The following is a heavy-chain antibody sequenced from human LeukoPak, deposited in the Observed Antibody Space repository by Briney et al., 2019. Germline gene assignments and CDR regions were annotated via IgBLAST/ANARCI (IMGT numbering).Heavy chain of an antibody. J-gene: IGHJ4*02. CDR1: GYTFTSYG. D-gene: IGHD4-23*01. V-gene: IGHV1-18*01. CDR3: AREGSTVVTPQPSDH. CDR2: TSTYNGNT. Sequence: GASVKLSFKASGYTFTSYGISWVRQGPGQGLEWMGLTSTYNGNTNYAQTLQSRVTMTTDTSTSTAYMELRSLRSDDRAVYYCAREGSTVVTPQPSDHWGQGTPVHVSS.